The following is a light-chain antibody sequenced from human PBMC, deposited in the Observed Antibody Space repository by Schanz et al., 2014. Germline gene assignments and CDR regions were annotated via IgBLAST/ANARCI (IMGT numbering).Light chain of an antibody. J-gene: IGKJ2*01. Sequence: VLTQSPGTLSLSPGERATLSCRASQSVSSTYLAWFQQKPGQAPGLLIYGASSRATGIPDRFSGSGSGTDFTLTISRLEPEDFAVYYCQQYGSSPVTFGQGTKLEIK. V-gene: IGKV3-20*01. CDR3: QQYGSSPVT. CDR2: GAS. CDR1: QSVSSTY.